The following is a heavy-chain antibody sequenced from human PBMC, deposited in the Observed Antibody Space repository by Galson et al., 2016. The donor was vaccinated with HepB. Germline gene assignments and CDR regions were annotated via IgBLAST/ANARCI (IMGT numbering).Heavy chain of an antibody. CDR3: ARDPRPRLATGYYYYYAMDV. CDR1: GFTFSSYG. V-gene: IGHV3-33*01. J-gene: IGHJ6*02. CDR2: ISSDGSKT. D-gene: IGHD5/OR15-5a*01. Sequence: SLRLSCAASGFTFSSYGMHWVRQAPGKGLEWVAVISSDGSKTYYADSVKGRFTISRDNSKNTLNLEMNSLRAEDTAVYYCARDPRPRLATGYYYYYAMDVWGQGTTVTVSS.